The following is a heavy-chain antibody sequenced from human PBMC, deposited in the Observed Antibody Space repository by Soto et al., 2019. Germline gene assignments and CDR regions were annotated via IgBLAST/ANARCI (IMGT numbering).Heavy chain of an antibody. CDR2: IFWDDDK. Sequence: QITLKESGPTLVKPTQTLTLTCTLSGFSLTTNGVGVGWIRQPPGKALECLALIFWDDDKRYSPSLKSRLTITKDTSKNLVVLTMTNMDPVDTATYYCAHRGSDFFFDHWGQGTLVTVSS. J-gene: IGHJ4*02. V-gene: IGHV2-5*02. CDR1: GFSLTTNGVG. D-gene: IGHD2-21*02. CDR3: AHRGSDFFFDH.